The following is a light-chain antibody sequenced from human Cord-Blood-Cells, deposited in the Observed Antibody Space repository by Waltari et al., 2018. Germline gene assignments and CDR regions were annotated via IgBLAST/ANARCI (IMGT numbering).Light chain of an antibody. CDR1: SSDVGGYNY. Sequence: QSALTQPASVSGSPGQSITISCTGPSSDVGGYNYVSWYQQHPGKAPKLMIYDVSNRPSGVSNRFSGSKSGNTASLTISGLQAEDEADYYCSSYTSSNTLWVFGGGTKLTVL. V-gene: IGLV2-14*03. CDR3: SSYTSSNTLWV. J-gene: IGLJ3*02. CDR2: DVS.